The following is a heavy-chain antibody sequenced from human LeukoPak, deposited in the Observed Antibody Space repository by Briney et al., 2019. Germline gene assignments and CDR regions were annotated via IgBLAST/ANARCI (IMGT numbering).Heavy chain of an antibody. CDR3: ARRYCSGGSCYEVDY. CDR1: GYTFTGYY. V-gene: IGHV1-2*02. D-gene: IGHD2-15*01. Sequence: ASVKVSCKASGYTFTGYYMHWVRQAPGQGLEWMGWINPNSGGTNYAQKFQGRVTMTRDTSISTAYMELSRLRSDDTAVYYCARRYCSGGSCYEVDYWGQGTLVTVSS. J-gene: IGHJ4*02. CDR2: INPNSGGT.